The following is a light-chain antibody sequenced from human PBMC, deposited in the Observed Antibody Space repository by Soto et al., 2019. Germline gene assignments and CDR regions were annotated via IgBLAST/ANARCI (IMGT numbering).Light chain of an antibody. CDR3: SSYTSSTTLSVV. CDR2: GVT. J-gene: IGLJ2*01. Sequence: QSALTQPASVSGSPGQSITISCTGTSSDVGGYNYVSWYQHHPGKAPKLMIYGVTNRPSGVSNRFSGSKSGNTASLTISGLQAEDEADYYCSSYTSSTTLSVVFGGGTKVTVL. V-gene: IGLV2-14*01. CDR1: SSDVGGYNY.